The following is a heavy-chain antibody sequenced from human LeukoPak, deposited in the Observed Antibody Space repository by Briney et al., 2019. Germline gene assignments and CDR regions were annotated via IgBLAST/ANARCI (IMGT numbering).Heavy chain of an antibody. Sequence: ASVKVSYKASGYTFTGYYIHWVRQAPGQGLEWMGLIKPNSGDTKYAQKFQGRVTMTRDTSITTAYMELSSLRSDDTALYYCVRDRPHNWFDPWGQGTLVTVSS. CDR3: VRDRPHNWFDP. CDR1: GYTFTGYY. J-gene: IGHJ5*02. V-gene: IGHV1-2*02. CDR2: IKPNSGDT.